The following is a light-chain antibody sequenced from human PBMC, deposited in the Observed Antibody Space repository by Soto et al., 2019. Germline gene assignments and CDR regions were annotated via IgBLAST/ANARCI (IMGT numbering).Light chain of an antibody. CDR1: SSDVGGYKY. J-gene: IGLJ1*01. Sequence: QSVLTQPASVSGSPGQSITISCTGTSSDVGGYKYVSWYQQHPAKAPKLLIYEVSNRPSGVSNRFSGSKSGNTASLTISGLHTEDEADYYCSSYTSTIPYVFGSGTKVTVL. V-gene: IGLV2-14*01. CDR3: SSYTSTIPYV. CDR2: EVS.